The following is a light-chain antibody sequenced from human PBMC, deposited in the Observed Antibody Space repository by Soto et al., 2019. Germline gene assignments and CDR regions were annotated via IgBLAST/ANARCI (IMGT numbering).Light chain of an antibody. CDR1: SSDVGGYEY. Sequence: QSALAQPASVSGSAGQSITISCTGTSSDVGGYEYVSWYQQHPGRAPNLMIYEVSNRPSGVSNRFSGSKSGNTASLTISGLQAVDEADYYCSSYTSSSTLLFGTGTKVTIL. CDR2: EVS. V-gene: IGLV2-14*01. J-gene: IGLJ1*01. CDR3: SSYTSSSTLL.